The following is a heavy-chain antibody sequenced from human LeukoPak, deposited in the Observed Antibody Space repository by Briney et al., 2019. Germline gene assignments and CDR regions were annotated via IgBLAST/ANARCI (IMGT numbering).Heavy chain of an antibody. D-gene: IGHD3-22*01. V-gene: IGHV1-69*13. CDR3: ARYGVSSGYYYVDGYFDY. CDR1: GGTFSSYA. Sequence: SVKVSCKASGGTFSSYAISWVRQAPGQGLEWMGGIIPIFGTANYAQKSQGRVTITADESTSTAYMELSSLRSEDTAVYYCARYGVSSGYYYVDGYFDYWGQGTLVTVSS. CDR2: IIPIFGTA. J-gene: IGHJ4*02.